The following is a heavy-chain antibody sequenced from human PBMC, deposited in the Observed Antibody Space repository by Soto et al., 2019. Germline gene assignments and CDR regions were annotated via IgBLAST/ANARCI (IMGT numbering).Heavy chain of an antibody. V-gene: IGHV1-2*02. CDR2: INPNSGGT. CDR1: GYTFTGYY. J-gene: IGHJ4*02. CDR3: ARAEGYYGSGTFFYYFDY. D-gene: IGHD3-10*01. Sequence: QVQLVQSGAEVKKPGASVKVSCKASGYTFTGYYMHWVRQAPGQGLEWMGWINPNSGGTNSAQKFQGRVTMASDTSISTAYMELSRLRSDDTAVYYCARAEGYYGSGTFFYYFDYWGQGTLVTVSS.